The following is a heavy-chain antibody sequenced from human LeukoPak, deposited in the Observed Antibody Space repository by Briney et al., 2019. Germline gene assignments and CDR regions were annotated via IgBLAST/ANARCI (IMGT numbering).Heavy chain of an antibody. J-gene: IGHJ4*02. CDR2: IYSGGST. CDR3: ASRNSGWSSFEYYFDY. CDR1: GFTVSSNY. V-gene: IGHV3-53*01. D-gene: IGHD6-25*01. Sequence: GGSLRLSCAASGFTVSSNYMSWVRQAPGKGLEWVSVIYSGGSTYYADSVEGRFTISRDNSKNTMYLQMNSLRAEDTAVYYCASRNSGWSSFEYYFDYWGQGTLVTVSS.